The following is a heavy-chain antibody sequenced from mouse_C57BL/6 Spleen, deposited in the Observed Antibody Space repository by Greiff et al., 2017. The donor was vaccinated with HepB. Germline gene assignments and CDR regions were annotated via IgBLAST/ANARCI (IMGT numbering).Heavy chain of an antibody. Sequence: QVQLQQPGAELVKPGASVKMSCKASGYTFTSYWITWVKQRPGQGLEWIGDIYPGSGSTNYNEKFKSKATLTVDTSSSTAYMQLSSLTSADSAVYYCAKGTMVTTGDYWGQGTTLTVSS. D-gene: IGHD2-2*01. J-gene: IGHJ2*01. CDR1: GYTFTSYW. CDR3: AKGTMVTTGDY. CDR2: IYPGSGST. V-gene: IGHV1-55*01.